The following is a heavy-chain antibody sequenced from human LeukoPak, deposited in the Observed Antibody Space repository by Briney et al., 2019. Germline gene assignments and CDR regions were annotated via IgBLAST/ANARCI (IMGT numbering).Heavy chain of an antibody. J-gene: IGHJ5*02. CDR2: IFYGGSS. D-gene: IGHD4-11*01. CDR1: GGSISSGGYY. V-gene: IGHV4-61*08. CDR3: ARHDYSNYPPNNWFDP. Sequence: PSETLSLTCTVSGGSISSGGYYWSWIRQPPGKGLEWIGYIFYGGSSNYNPSLKSRVTISVDASKDQFSLTLSSVTAADTAIYYCARHDYSNYPPNNWFDPWGQGTLVTVSS.